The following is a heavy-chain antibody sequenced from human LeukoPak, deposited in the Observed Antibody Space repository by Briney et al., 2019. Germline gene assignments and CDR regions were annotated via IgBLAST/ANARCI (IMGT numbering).Heavy chain of an antibody. D-gene: IGHD2-15*01. V-gene: IGHV3-23*01. CDR1: GITFSSYG. Sequence: SGGSLRLSCAASGITFSSYGMSWVRQAPGKGLEWVSSISSTGGTTYYADSVKGRFTISRDNSKNTLHLQMNSLRAEDTAIYYCAKNGDRGAYCTGGTCYPYFYYYMDVWGKGTTVTI. J-gene: IGHJ6*03. CDR2: ISSTGGTT. CDR3: AKNGDRGAYCTGGTCYPYFYYYMDV.